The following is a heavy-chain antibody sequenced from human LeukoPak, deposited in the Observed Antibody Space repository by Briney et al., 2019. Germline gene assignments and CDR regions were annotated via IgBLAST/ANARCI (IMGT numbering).Heavy chain of an antibody. CDR2: INHSGST. Sequence: SETLSLTCAVYGGSFSCYYWSWLLQPPGKGEEWLGKINHSGSTNYNPSLKSRVTISVDTSKNQFSLKLSSVPAADPDVYYSARDGSSGWYPSHCYYFDIWGQGTTVTVSS. CDR3: ARDGSSGWYPSHCYYFDI. V-gene: IGHV4-34*01. CDR1: GGSFSCYY. D-gene: IGHD6-19*01. J-gene: IGHJ6*03.